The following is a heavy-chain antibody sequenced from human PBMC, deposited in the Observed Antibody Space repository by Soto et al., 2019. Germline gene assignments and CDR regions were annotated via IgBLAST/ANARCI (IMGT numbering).Heavy chain of an antibody. CDR1: GVTCSSYA. V-gene: IGHV3-23*01. J-gene: IGHJ5*02. CDR2: IDGAGGGT. Sequence: QLLESGGGLVQPGGSVRLSCVASGVTCSSYAMPWVRQAPGKGLEWVSTIDGAGGGTYYAPSVMDRFTISKDTSKNTRFLQMNGRRAEDTAIYFGAKGQWGGNCNSHICSVWFDPWGQGTLVTVSS. CDR3: AKGQWGGNCNSHICSVWFDP. D-gene: IGHD3-16*01.